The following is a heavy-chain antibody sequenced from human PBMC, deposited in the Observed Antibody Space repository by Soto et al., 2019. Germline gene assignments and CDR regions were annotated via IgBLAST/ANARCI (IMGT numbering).Heavy chain of an antibody. J-gene: IGHJ5*02. Sequence: SETLSLTCTVSGGSISSYYWSWIRQPPGKGLEWIGYIYYSGSTNYNPSLKSRVTISVDTSKNQFTLKLSSVTAADTAVYYCARSYDSSGYSWFDPRGQGTLVTVSS. D-gene: IGHD3-22*01. CDR1: GGSISSYY. CDR2: IYYSGST. V-gene: IGHV4-59*01. CDR3: ARSYDSSGYSWFDP.